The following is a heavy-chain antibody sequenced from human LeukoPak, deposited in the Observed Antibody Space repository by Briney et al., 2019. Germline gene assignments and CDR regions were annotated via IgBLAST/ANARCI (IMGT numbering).Heavy chain of an antibody. Sequence: SQTLSLTCTVSGGSISSGSYYWSWIRQPAGKGLEWIGRIYTSGSTNYNPSLKSRVTISVDTSKNQFSLKLSSVTAADTAVYYCARDLYYYDSSGYYLWGFDIWGQGTMVTVSS. CDR2: IYTSGST. J-gene: IGHJ3*02. V-gene: IGHV4-61*02. D-gene: IGHD3-22*01. CDR3: ARDLYYYDSSGYYLWGFDI. CDR1: GGSISSGSYY.